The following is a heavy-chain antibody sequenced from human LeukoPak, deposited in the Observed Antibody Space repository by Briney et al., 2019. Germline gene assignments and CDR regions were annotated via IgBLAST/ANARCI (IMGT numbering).Heavy chain of an antibody. V-gene: IGHV3-7*01. J-gene: IGHJ5*02. CDR2: RNEDGSGR. CDR3: AAWFGESVP. CDR1: GFTFTTAW. Sequence: GGSLRLSCAASGFTFTTAWTTWLRQTPEKGLEYVAHRNEDGSGRFYVDSAKRRFTISRDDTQNSVYLQMNSLRVEDTAVYYCAAWFGESVPWGQGTLVTVSS. D-gene: IGHD3-10*01.